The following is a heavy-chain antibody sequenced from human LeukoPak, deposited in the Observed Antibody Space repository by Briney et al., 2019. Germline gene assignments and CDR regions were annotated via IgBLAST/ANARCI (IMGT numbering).Heavy chain of an antibody. CDR1: GGTFSSYA. J-gene: IGHJ4*02. D-gene: IGHD3-10*01. CDR3: ARDGDYGTGSYYRGCIDS. Sequence: ASVKVSCKASGGTFSSYAISWVRQAPGQGLEWMGWIHPRGGDTTYAHKFQGRVTMTRDPSTSTAYLDLRSLRSDDTAVYYCARDGDYGTGSYYRGCIDSWGQGTPVTVSP. CDR2: IHPRGGDT. V-gene: IGHV1-2*02.